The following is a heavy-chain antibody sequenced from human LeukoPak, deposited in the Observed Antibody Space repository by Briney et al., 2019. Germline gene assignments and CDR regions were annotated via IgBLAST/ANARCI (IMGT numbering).Heavy chain of an antibody. CDR2: FYVGGAT. V-gene: IGHV3-53*01. CDR1: GFSVTNNY. CDR3: ARSIVVAGIVSDYYYYAMDV. J-gene: IGHJ6*02. Sequence: GGSLRLSCAVSGFSVTNNYMSWVRQAPGKGLEWVSVFYVGGATYYADSVKGRFTISRDNSENTLYLQMKSLRAEDTAVYYCARSIVVAGIVSDYYYYAMDVWGQGTTVTVSS. D-gene: IGHD6-19*01.